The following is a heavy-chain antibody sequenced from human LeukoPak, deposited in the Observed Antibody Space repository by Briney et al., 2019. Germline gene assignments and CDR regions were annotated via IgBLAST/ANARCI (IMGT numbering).Heavy chain of an antibody. J-gene: IGHJ4*02. CDR2: ISTYNGNT. CDR1: GYSFVLYG. V-gene: IGHV1-18*01. CDR3: ARGSDYDSSGYYYEFDY. Sequence: ASVKVSCKASGYSFVLYGISWVRQAPGQGPEWMGWISTYNGNTKYAEKFQGRVTMTTDTPTSTAYMELSSLRSEDTAVYYCARGSDYDSSGYYYEFDYWGQGTLVTVSS. D-gene: IGHD3-22*01.